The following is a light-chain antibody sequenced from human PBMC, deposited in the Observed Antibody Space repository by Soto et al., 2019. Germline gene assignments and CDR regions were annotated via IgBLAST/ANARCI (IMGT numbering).Light chain of an antibody. CDR3: QQSYSAPWT. J-gene: IGKJ1*01. CDR1: QSIRSY. V-gene: IGKV1-39*01. Sequence: DIRMTQSPSSLSASVGDRVTITCRASQSIRSYLNWYHQQPGKAPKLLIYSASTLQSGVPSRFSGSGSGTDFTLTINSLQPEDFATYFCQQSYSAPWTFGQGTKVDIK. CDR2: SAS.